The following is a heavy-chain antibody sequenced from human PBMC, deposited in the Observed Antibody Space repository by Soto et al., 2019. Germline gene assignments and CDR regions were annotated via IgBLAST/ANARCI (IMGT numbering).Heavy chain of an antibody. V-gene: IGHV4-38-2*01. J-gene: IGHJ4*02. Sequence: SETLSLTCAVSGYSISSGYYLAWIRQPPGQGLEWFGSISHSGSTYYNASLKSRVTISVHTSKNQFSLDLTSVTAADTAIYYCARVHISGHGVDYWGQGTLVTVSS. CDR1: GYSISSGYY. CDR3: ARVHISGHGVDY. D-gene: IGHD5-12*01. CDR2: ISHSGST.